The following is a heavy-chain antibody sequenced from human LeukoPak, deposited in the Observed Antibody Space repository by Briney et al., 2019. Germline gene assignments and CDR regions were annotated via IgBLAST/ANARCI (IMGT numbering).Heavy chain of an antibody. J-gene: IGHJ4*02. CDR1: GGSISSSNW. Sequence: SETLSLTCAVSGGSISSSNWWSWVRQPPGKGLEWIGEIYHSGSTNYNPSLKSRVTISVDTSKNQFSLKLSSVTAADTAVYYCARGRYYYGSGSLDYWGQGTLVTVSS. CDR3: ARGRYYYGSGSLDY. D-gene: IGHD3-10*01. CDR2: IYHSGST. V-gene: IGHV4-4*02.